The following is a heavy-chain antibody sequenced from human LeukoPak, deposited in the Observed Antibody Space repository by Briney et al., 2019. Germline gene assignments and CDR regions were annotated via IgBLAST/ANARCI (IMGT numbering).Heavy chain of an antibody. Sequence: PGGSLGLXCAASGFTFSNVXXXXXRQAPGXGXXXXGLXXRXXDGGATEYAAPVKGXFVISRDDSENTLYLQMNSLKTEDTAVYYXATDLSQRYYIDWGQGTMVTVSS. V-gene: IGHV3-15*01. CDR2: XXRXXDGGAT. D-gene: IGHD1-26*01. CDR3: ATDLSQRYYID. J-gene: IGHJ4*02. CDR1: GFTFSNVX.